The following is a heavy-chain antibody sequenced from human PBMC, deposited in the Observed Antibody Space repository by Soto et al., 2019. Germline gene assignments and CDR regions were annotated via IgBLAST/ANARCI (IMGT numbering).Heavy chain of an antibody. CDR1: GGSVRSGSYY. CDR3: ARVRGWSGSGASSLIFDF. V-gene: IGHV4-61*01. Sequence: QVQLQESGPGLVRPSETLSLTCSVSGGSVRSGSYYWAWIRQPAGKALEWIGHIYYTGGTHYNPSLATRVTMSIDISIRQLSLRLKSATAADTAVYYCARVRGWSGSGASSLIFDFWGQGVLVTVSS. CDR2: IYYTGGT. D-gene: IGHD3-10*01. J-gene: IGHJ4*02.